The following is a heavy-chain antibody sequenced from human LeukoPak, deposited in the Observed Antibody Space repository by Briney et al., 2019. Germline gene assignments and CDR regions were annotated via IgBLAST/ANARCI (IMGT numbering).Heavy chain of an antibody. CDR2: IIPIFGTA. Sequence: SVKVSCKASGGTFSSYAISWVRQAPGQGLEWMGGIIPIFGTANYAQKFQGRVKITADESTSTAYMELSSLRSEDTAVYYCASSRPRLWAFDIWGQGTMVTVSS. J-gene: IGHJ3*02. CDR3: ASSRPRLWAFDI. CDR1: GGTFSSYA. D-gene: IGHD6-25*01. V-gene: IGHV1-69*13.